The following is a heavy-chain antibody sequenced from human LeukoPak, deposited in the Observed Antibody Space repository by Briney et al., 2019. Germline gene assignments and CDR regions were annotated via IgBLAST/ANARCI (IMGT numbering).Heavy chain of an antibody. J-gene: IGHJ5*02. Sequence: GASVKVSCKASGYTFTSYGISWVRQAPGQGLEWMGWISAYNGNTNYAQKLQGRDTMTTDTSTSTAYMELRSLRSDDTAVYYCARGVYTTVTGNWFDPWGQGTLVTVSS. V-gene: IGHV1-18*01. CDR3: ARGVYTTVTGNWFDP. CDR1: GYTFTSYG. D-gene: IGHD4-17*01. CDR2: ISAYNGNT.